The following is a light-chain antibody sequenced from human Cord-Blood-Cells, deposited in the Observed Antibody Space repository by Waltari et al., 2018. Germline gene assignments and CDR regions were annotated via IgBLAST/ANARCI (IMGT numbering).Light chain of an antibody. V-gene: IGKV1-39*01. CDR1: QSISSY. Sequence: DIQMTQSPSSMSASVGERVTITFRASQSISSYLNWYQQKPGKAPKLLIYAASSLQSGIPSRFSGSGYGTDFTLTISSLQPEDFATYYCQQSYSTPRTFGGGTKVEIK. CDR2: AAS. J-gene: IGKJ4*01. CDR3: QQSYSTPRT.